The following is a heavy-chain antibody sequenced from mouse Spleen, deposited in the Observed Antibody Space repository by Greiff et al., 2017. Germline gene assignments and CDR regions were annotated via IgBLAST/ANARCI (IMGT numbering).Heavy chain of an antibody. CDR1: GFTFSDYG. V-gene: IGHV5-17*01. Sequence: EVKVVESGGGLVKPGGSLKLSCAASGFTFSDYGMHWVRQAPEKGLEWVAYISSGSSTIYYADTVKGRFTISRDNAKNTLFLQMTSLRSEDTAMYYCARNDPYYAMDYWGQGTSVTVSS. J-gene: IGHJ4*01. CDR2: ISSGSSTI. CDR3: ARNDPYYAMDY. D-gene: IGHD2-3*01.